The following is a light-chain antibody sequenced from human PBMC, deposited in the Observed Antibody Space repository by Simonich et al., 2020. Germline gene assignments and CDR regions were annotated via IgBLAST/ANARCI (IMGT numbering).Light chain of an antibody. Sequence: QSALTQPASVSGSPGQSITISCTGTSSDVGGYNYVSWYQQHPGKAPKLMIYDVSMRPSGVSNRFSGSKSANTASLTISGLQAEDEADYYCSSYTSSSTLVVFGGGTKLTVL. CDR2: DVS. V-gene: IGLV2-14*03. CDR3: SSYTSSSTLVV. J-gene: IGLJ2*01. CDR1: SSDVGGYNY.